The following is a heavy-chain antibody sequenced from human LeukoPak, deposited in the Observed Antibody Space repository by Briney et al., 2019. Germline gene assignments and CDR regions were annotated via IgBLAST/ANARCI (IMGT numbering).Heavy chain of an antibody. V-gene: IGHV4-61*01. Sequence: PSQTLSLTCSVSGSSIRSGSYYWSWIRQPPGKGLEWIGYIYYSGSTNYNPSLKSRVTISVDTSKNQFSLKLSSVTAADTAVYYCARGYGDYLYYYYMDVWGKGTTVTVSS. CDR2: IYYSGST. CDR1: GSSIRSGSYY. D-gene: IGHD4-17*01. J-gene: IGHJ6*03. CDR3: ARGYGDYLYYYYMDV.